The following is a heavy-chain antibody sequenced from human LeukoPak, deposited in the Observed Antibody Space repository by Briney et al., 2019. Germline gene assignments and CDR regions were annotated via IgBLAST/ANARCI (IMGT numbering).Heavy chain of an antibody. Sequence: GGSLRLSCAASGFTVSSNYMSWVRQAPGKGLEWVSVIYSGGSTYYADSVKGRFTISRDNSKNTLYLQMNSLRAEDTAVYYCARVPGGSYYSFPWYFDYWGQGTLVTASS. CDR3: ARVPGGSYYSFPWYFDY. CDR1: GFTVSSNY. J-gene: IGHJ4*02. V-gene: IGHV3-66*02. D-gene: IGHD1-26*01. CDR2: IYSGGST.